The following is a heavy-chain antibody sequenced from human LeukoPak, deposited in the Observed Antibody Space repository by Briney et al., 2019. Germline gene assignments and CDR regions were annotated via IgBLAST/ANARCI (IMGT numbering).Heavy chain of an antibody. Sequence: SETLSLTCAVYGGSFSGYYWSWIRQPPGKGLEWIGEINHSGSTNYNPSLKSRVTISVDTSKNQFSLKLSSVTAADTAVYYCARGGYDYVWGTNWGFDYWGQGTLVTVSS. CDR3: ARGGYDYVWGTNWGFDY. D-gene: IGHD3-16*01. CDR1: GGSFSGYY. V-gene: IGHV4-34*01. CDR2: INHSGST. J-gene: IGHJ4*02.